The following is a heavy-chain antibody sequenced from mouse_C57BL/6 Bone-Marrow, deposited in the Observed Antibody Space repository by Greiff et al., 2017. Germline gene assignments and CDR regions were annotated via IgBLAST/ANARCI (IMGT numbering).Heavy chain of an antibody. CDR1: GFTFSSYA. CDR3: AREGGLYYGNYGRFAY. CDR2: ISDGGSYT. D-gene: IGHD2-1*01. V-gene: IGHV5-4*01. J-gene: IGHJ3*01. Sequence: EVNVVESGGGLVKPGGSLKLSCAASGFTFSSYAMSWVRQTPEKRLEWVATISDGGSYTYYPDNVKGRFTISRDNAKNNLDLQMSHLKSEDTAMYYCAREGGLYYGNYGRFAYWGQGTLVTVSA.